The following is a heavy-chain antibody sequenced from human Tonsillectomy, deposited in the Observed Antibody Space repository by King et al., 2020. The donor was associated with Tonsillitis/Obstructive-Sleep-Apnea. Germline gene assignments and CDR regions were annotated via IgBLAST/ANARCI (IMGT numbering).Heavy chain of an antibody. J-gene: IGHJ4*02. D-gene: IGHD2-15*01. CDR1: GFTFSSYW. Sequence: EVQLVESGGGLVQPGGSLRLSCAASGFTFSSYWMSWVRQAPGKGLECVANIKQDGSEKYYVDSVKGRFTISRDNAKNSLYLQMNSLRAEDTAVYYCASTRYCSGGSCPTEIDYWGQGTLVTVSS. V-gene: IGHV3-7*02. CDR2: IKQDGSEK. CDR3: ASTRYCSGGSCPTEIDY.